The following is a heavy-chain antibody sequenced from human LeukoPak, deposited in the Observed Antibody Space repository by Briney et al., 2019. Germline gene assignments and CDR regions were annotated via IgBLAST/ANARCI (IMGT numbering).Heavy chain of an antibody. CDR1: GYSISSGYY. Sequence: SETLSLTCTVSGYSISSGYYWGWIRQPPGKVLEWIGSIYHSGSTYYNPSLKSRVTISVDTSKNQFSLKLSSVTAADTAVYYCARETRDIVVTMTSDYWGQGTLVTVSS. V-gene: IGHV4-38-2*02. J-gene: IGHJ4*02. CDR3: ARETRDIVVTMTSDY. CDR2: IYHSGST. D-gene: IGHD5-12*01.